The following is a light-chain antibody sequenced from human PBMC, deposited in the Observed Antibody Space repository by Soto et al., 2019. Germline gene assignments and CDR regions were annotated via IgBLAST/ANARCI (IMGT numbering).Light chain of an antibody. CDR1: SSDVGGYNY. Sequence: QSVLTQPASVSGSPGQSITISCTGTSSDVGGYNYVSWYQHHPGKAPKLMIYDVSNRPSGVSYRFSASKSGNTASLTISGLQAEDEADYYCSSYTSSSSTLFGGRTKLTVL. CDR3: SSYTSSSSTL. J-gene: IGLJ2*01. V-gene: IGLV2-14*03. CDR2: DVS.